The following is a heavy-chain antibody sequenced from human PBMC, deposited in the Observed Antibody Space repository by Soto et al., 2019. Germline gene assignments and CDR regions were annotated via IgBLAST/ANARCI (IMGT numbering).Heavy chain of an antibody. CDR3: ARGMAEEQIFYYFDY. CDR2: VSNTATI. CDR1: GGSIINYY. Sequence: SETLSLTGTGSGGSIINYYWAWIRQSPGGGLESIGYVSNTATITYNPSLKNRVTISVDASKSQFYLKLRSVTAADTAVYYCARGMAEEQIFYYFDYWGQGALVTVSS. J-gene: IGHJ4*02. D-gene: IGHD3-9*01. V-gene: IGHV4-59*01.